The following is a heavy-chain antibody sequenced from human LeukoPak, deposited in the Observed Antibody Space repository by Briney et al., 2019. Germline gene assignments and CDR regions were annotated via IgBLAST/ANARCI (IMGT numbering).Heavy chain of an antibody. CDR2: ISSSSSTI. Sequence: GGSLRLSCAASGFTFSSYSMNWVRQAPGKGLEWVSYISSSSSTIYYADSVKGRFTISRDNAKNSLYLQMNSLRAEDTAVYYCAKDFRLLPRLPQYWGQGTLVTVSS. J-gene: IGHJ4*02. V-gene: IGHV3-48*01. CDR3: AKDFRLLPRLPQY. D-gene: IGHD6-25*01. CDR1: GFTFSSYS.